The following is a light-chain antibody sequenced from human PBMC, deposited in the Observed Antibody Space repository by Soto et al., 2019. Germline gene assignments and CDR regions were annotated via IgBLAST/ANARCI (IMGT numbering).Light chain of an antibody. CDR2: GAS. CDR1: QSVKMF. J-gene: IGKJ5*01. V-gene: IGKV1-39*01. CDR3: QQSYRTPT. Sequence: EIEMSQSPYSLAAFVGATVTIICGARQSVKMFLNWYLQKPGQAPKLLMHGASTLVRGVPSRFSGSASGTEFVLTITNLQPEDFAIYFCQQSYRTPTFAQGTRLEIK.